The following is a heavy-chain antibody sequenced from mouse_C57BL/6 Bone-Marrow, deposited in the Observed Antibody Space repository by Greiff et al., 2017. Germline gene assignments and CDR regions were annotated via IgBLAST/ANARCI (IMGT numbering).Heavy chain of an antibody. CDR2: IDPSDSET. CDR3: ARPIYDGYYWYFDV. Sequence: QVQLQQPGAELVRPGSSVKLSCKASGYTFTSYWMHWVKQRPIQGLEWIGNIDPSDSETHYNQKFKDKATLTVDKSSRTAYMQLSSLTSEDSAVYYCARPIYDGYYWYFDVWGTGTTVTVSS. D-gene: IGHD2-3*01. J-gene: IGHJ1*03. V-gene: IGHV1-52*01. CDR1: GYTFTSYW.